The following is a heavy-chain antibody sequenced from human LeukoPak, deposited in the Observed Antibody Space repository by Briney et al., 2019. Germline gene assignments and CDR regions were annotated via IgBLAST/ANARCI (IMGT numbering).Heavy chain of an antibody. D-gene: IGHD5-18*01. J-gene: IGHJ6*03. Sequence: SETLSLTCAVYGGSFSGYYWSWIRQPPGKGLEWMGEINHSGSTNYNPSLKSRVTISLDTSKNQFSLKLSSVTAADTAVYYCARGGQLWLRHSYYYMDVWGKGTTVTVSS. CDR2: INHSGST. V-gene: IGHV4-34*01. CDR3: ARGGQLWLRHSYYYMDV. CDR1: GGSFSGYY.